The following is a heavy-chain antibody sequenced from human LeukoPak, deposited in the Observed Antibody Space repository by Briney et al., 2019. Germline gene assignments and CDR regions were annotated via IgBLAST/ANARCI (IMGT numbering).Heavy chain of an antibody. V-gene: IGHV3-7*01. D-gene: IGHD6-19*01. CDR3: ARGHSSGWWDY. CDR2: IKQDGSEK. J-gene: IGHJ4*02. Sequence: GGSLRLSCAASGFTVSSNYMSWVRQAPGEGLEWVANIKQDGSEKYYVDSVKGRFTVSRDNAKNSLYLQMNSLRAEDTAVYYCARGHSSGWWDYWGQGTLVTVSS. CDR1: GFTVSSNY.